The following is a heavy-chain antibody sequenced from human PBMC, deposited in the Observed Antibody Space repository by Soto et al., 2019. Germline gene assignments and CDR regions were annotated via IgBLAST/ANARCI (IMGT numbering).Heavy chain of an antibody. CDR2: ISTSDTYI. V-gene: IGHV3-21*01. Sequence: GWCLGLSCPAPLLTFSNDSVACLLASPGKGLEWVSYISTSDTYIYYEDSVKGRFTISRDNAKNSLYLQMNSLRAEDTAVYSCARVDYSERGFFDYWRQGALVTVSS. J-gene: IGHJ4*02. D-gene: IGHD3-22*01. CDR1: LLTFSNDS. CDR3: ARVDYSERGFFDY.